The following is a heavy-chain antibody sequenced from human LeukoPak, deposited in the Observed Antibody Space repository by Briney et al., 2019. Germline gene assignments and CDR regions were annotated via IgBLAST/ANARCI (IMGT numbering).Heavy chain of an antibody. CDR3: ARQVGATYFDY. Sequence: ASETLSLTCTVSGGSISSSSYYWGWIRQPPGKGLEWIGSIYYSGSTYYNPSLKSRVTISVDTSKNQFSLKLSSVTAADTAVYYCARQVGATYFDYWGQGTLVTVSS. D-gene: IGHD1-26*01. CDR2: IYYSGST. CDR1: GGSISSSSYY. J-gene: IGHJ4*02. V-gene: IGHV4-39*01.